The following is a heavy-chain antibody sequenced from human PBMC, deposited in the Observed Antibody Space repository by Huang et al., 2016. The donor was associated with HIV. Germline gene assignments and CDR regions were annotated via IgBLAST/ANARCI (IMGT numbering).Heavy chain of an antibody. V-gene: IGHV1-69*13. J-gene: IGHJ4*02. D-gene: IGHD1-26*01. CDR2: IIPSFGTA. CDR3: ARDLGGADY. CDR1: GGTFSSSA. Sequence: QVQLVQSGAEVKKPGSSVKVSCKASGGTFSSSAISWVRQAPGQGLEWMGRIIPSFGTANYAQKFQGRVTITADESTSTAYMELSSLRSEDTAIYYCARDLGGADYWGQGTLVTVSS.